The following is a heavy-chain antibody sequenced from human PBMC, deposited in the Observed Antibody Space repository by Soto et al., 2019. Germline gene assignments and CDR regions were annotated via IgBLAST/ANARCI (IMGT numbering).Heavy chain of an antibody. J-gene: IGHJ6*02. CDR1: GFSFGTFV. CDR3: VKLDAGRLQYAYYAMDV. D-gene: IGHD2-15*01. Sequence: GGSLRLSCAASGFSFGTFVMTWFRQAPGGGLEWVAVISYDGGNKYYADSVKVRFTISRDNSKNTLYLQMNNLRTEDTALYYCVKLDAGRLQYAYYAMDVWGQGTTVTVYS. CDR2: ISYDGGNK. V-gene: IGHV3-30*18.